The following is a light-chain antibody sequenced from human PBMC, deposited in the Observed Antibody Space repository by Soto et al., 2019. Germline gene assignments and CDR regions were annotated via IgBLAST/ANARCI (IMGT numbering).Light chain of an antibody. Sequence: ETVLTQSPATLSLSPGERATLSCRASQSVTPYLAWYQQKPGQAPRLLIYAASNRATGIPARFSGSGSGTDFTLTISSLEPEDFAVYYCQQRSNWPPGYTFGQGTKLEIK. CDR3: QQRSNWPPGYT. CDR1: QSVTPY. V-gene: IGKV3-11*01. J-gene: IGKJ2*01. CDR2: AAS.